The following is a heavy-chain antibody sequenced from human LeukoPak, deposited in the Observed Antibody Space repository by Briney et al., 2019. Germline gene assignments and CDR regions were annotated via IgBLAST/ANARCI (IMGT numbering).Heavy chain of an antibody. CDR1: GGSISSGGYY. J-gene: IGHJ5*02. CDR2: IYYSGST. Sequence: PSETLSLTCTVSGGSISSGGYYWSWIRQHPGKGLEWIGYIYYSGSTYYNPSLKSRVTISVDTSKNQFSLKLSSVTAADTAVYYCAREGKAPMVRGVITKYNWFDPWGQGTLVTVSS. CDR3: AREGKAPMVRGVITKYNWFDP. V-gene: IGHV4-31*03. D-gene: IGHD3-10*01.